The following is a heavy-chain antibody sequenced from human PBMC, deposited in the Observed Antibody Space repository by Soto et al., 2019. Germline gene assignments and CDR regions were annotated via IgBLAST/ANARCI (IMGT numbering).Heavy chain of an antibody. CDR2: IDGNNEK. D-gene: IGHD6-13*01. Sequence: SGPTLVNPTQTLTLTCTFSGFSLITGGVRVSWIRQPPGQALEWLARIDGNNEKYYTTSLKTRLTISKDNSKNQVVLTMTNMGPVDTGTYYCARTMPAAGTFDYWGQGALVTVSS. V-gene: IGHV2-70*04. CDR3: ARTMPAAGTFDY. J-gene: IGHJ4*02. CDR1: GFSLITGGVR.